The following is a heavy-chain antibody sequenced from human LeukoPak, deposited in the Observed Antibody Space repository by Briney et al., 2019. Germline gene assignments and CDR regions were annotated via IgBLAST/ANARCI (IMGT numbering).Heavy chain of an antibody. CDR2: ISETAGST. CDR3: ARDWSVVWSGEPLEHGMDV. D-gene: IGHD3-10*01. Sequence: PGGSLRLSCAASGFTFSHYAMSWVRQPPGKGLEWVSAISETAGSTYYSDSVRGRFTISRDNSKNTTYLDMNSLRAEDAAVYFCARDWSVVWSGEPLEHGMDVWGQGTTVTVSS. J-gene: IGHJ6*02. V-gene: IGHV3-23*01. CDR1: GFTFSHYA.